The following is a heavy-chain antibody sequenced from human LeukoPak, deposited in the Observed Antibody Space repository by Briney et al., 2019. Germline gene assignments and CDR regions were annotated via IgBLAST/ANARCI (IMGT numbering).Heavy chain of an antibody. Sequence: GGSLRLSCAASGFTFSSYEMNWVRQAPGKGLEWVSYISSSGSTIYYADSVKGRFTISRDNAKNSLYLQMNSLRAEDTAVYYCARIGLVAYSGSYWGQGTLVTVSS. V-gene: IGHV3-48*03. CDR1: GFTFSSYE. CDR2: ISSSGSTI. J-gene: IGHJ4*02. CDR3: ARIGLVAYSGSY. D-gene: IGHD1-26*01.